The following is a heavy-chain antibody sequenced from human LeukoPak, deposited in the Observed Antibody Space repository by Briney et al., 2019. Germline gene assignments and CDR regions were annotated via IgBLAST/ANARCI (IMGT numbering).Heavy chain of an antibody. CDR1: GFTFSSYW. J-gene: IGHJ4*02. Sequence: GGSLRLSCVASGFTFSSYWMGWVRQAPGKGLEGVANIQRDGGEIFYVDSVRGRFTISRDNAKNSLYLQMNTLRAEDTAVYYCARPSFVTGSYYPLWGQGTLVAVSS. D-gene: IGHD1-26*01. CDR2: IQRDGGEI. CDR3: ARPSFVTGSYYPL. V-gene: IGHV3-7*01.